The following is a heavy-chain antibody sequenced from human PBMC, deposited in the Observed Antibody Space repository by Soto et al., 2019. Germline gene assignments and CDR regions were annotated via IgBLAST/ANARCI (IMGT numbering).Heavy chain of an antibody. J-gene: IGHJ6*02. CDR1: GYSFTSYW. CDR3: ARGTPHDYGDYYYGMDV. V-gene: IGHV5-10-1*01. Sequence: GESLKISCTGSGYSFTSYWITWVRQLPGKGLAWMGRIDPSDSYSSYSPSFQGHVTISADKSITTAYLQWSSLKASDTAIYYCARGTPHDYGDYYYGMDVWGQGTTVTVSS. CDR2: IDPSDSYS. D-gene: IGHD4-17*01.